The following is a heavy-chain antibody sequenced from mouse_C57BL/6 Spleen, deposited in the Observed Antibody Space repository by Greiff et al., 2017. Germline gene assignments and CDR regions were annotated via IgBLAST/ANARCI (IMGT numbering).Heavy chain of an antibody. CDR2: ISDGGSYT. CDR3: ARDVYDGYYYAMDY. V-gene: IGHV5-4*01. Sequence: EVKLMESGGGLVKPGGSLKLSCAASGFTFSSYAMSWVRQTPEKRLEWVATISDGGSYTYYPDTVKGRFPISRDNAKNNLYLQMSHLKSEDTAMYYCARDVYDGYYYAMDYWGKGTSVTVSS. J-gene: IGHJ4*01. CDR1: GFTFSSYA. D-gene: IGHD2-3*01.